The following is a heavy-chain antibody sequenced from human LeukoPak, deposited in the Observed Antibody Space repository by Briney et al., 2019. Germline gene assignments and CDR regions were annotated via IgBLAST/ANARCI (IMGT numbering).Heavy chain of an antibody. J-gene: IGHJ4*02. CDR1: GGSISSYY. Sequence: SETLSLTCTVSGGSISSYYWSWIRQPPGKGLEWIGYIYYSGSTNYNPSLKSRVTISVDTSKNQLSLKLSSVTAADTAVYYCARGYSSSWYDYWGQGTLVTVSS. CDR2: IYYSGST. D-gene: IGHD6-13*01. CDR3: ARGYSSSWYDY. V-gene: IGHV4-59*01.